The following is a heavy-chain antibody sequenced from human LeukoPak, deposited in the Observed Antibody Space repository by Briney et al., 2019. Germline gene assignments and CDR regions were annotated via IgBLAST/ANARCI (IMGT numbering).Heavy chain of an antibody. CDR2: INPSGGST. CDR1: GYTFTSYY. J-gene: IGHJ3*02. CDR3: ARGYYDSSGYYYYAFDI. V-gene: IGHV1-46*01. D-gene: IGHD3-22*01. Sequence: ASVKVSCKASGYTFTSYYMHWVRQAPGQGLEWMGIINPSGGSTSYAQKFQGRVTITTDESTSTAYMELSSLRSEDTAVYYCARGYYDSSGYYYYAFDIWGQGTMVTVSS.